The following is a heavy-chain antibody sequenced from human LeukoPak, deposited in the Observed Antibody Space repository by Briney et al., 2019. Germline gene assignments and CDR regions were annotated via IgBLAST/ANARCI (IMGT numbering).Heavy chain of an antibody. CDR1: GFIFSSYV. CDR3: AKDMDHDYDDYGFDY. D-gene: IGHD4-17*01. V-gene: IGHV3-30*18. CDR2: ISYDGSNK. Sequence: PGWSLTLSCAASGFIFSSYVMHWVRQAPCKGLEGVAFISYDGSNKYYADSVKGRCTISRDNSKNTVYLQMNSLRAEDTAVYYCAKDMDHDYDDYGFDYWGQGTPVTVSS. J-gene: IGHJ4*02.